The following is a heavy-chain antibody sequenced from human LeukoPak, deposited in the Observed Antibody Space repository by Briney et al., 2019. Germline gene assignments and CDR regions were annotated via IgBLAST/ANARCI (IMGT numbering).Heavy chain of an antibody. CDR2: IYYSGST. CDR3: ARDGGGSYHFDY. V-gene: IGHV4-61*01. CDR1: GGSISSSSYY. J-gene: IGHJ4*02. Sequence: SETLSLTCTVSGGSISSSSYYWSWIRQPPGKGLEWIGYIYYSGSTNYNPSLKSRVTISVDTSKNQFSLKLSSVTAADTAVYYCARDGGGSYHFDYWGQGTLVTVSS. D-gene: IGHD1-26*01.